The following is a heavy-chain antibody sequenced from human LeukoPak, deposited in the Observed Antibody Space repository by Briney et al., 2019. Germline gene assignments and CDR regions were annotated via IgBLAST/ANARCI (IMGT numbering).Heavy chain of an antibody. D-gene: IGHD2-8*01. CDR2: IYYSGST. V-gene: IGHV4-59*01. J-gene: IGHJ6*03. Sequence: SETLSLTCTVSGGSISSYYWSWIRQPPGKGLEWIGYIYYSGSTNYNPSLKSRVTISVDTSKNQFSLKLSSVTAADTAVYYCARGSYCTNGVCYTPLYYYYYMDVWGKGTTVTVSS. CDR1: GGSISSYY. CDR3: ARGSYCTNGVCYTPLYYYYYMDV.